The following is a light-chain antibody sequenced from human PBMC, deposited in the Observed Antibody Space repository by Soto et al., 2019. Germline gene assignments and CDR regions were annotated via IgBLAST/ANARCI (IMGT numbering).Light chain of an antibody. CDR2: EGS. Sequence: QSALTQPASVSGSPGQSITISCTGTSSDVGSYNLVSWYQQHTGKAPKLMIYEGSKRPSGVSNRFSGSKSGNTASLTISGLQAEDEADYNCCAYAGSSTYVFGTGTKLTAL. CDR1: SSDVGSYNL. CDR3: CAYAGSSTYV. V-gene: IGLV2-23*01. J-gene: IGLJ1*01.